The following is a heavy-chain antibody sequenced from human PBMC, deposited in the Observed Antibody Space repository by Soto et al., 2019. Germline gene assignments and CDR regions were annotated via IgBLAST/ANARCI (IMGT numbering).Heavy chain of an antibody. V-gene: IGHV4-4*02. J-gene: IGHJ4*02. CDR2: IYHSGST. Sequence: QVQLQESGPGLVKPSGTLSLTCAVSGGSISSSNWLSWVRQPPGKGLEWIGEIYHSGSTNYNPFLKSRVTISVGMSENQFCLKLSSVTAADAAVYYCARGKAAAVFNWGQGTLVTVSS. D-gene: IGHD6-13*01. CDR1: GGSISSSNW. CDR3: ARGKAAAVFN.